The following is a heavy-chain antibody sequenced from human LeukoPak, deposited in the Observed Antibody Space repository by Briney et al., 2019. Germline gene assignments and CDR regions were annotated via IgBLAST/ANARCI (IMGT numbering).Heavy chain of an antibody. Sequence: GGSLRLSCAASGFNFRDFSMHWVRQVPGKGLEWVSLVSGDGDTTHYADSVRGRFTISRGNNKNSLFLQMNSLRVEDTAFYYCAKGNNSLSFNFDYWGQGALVTVSS. D-gene: IGHD2/OR15-2a*01. V-gene: IGHV3-43*02. CDR3: AKGNNSLSFNFDY. J-gene: IGHJ4*02. CDR1: GFNFRDFS. CDR2: VSGDGDTT.